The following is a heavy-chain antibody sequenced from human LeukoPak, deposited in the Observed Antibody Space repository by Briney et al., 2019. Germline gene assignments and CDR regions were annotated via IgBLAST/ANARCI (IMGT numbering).Heavy chain of an antibody. D-gene: IGHD3-22*01. V-gene: IGHV4-34*01. Sequence: SETLSLTCAVYGGSFSGYYWSRIRQPPGKGLEWIGEINHSGSTNYNPSLKSRVTISVDTSKNQFSLKLSSVTAADTAVYYCARWEYYYDSSGYPLNHYFDYWGQGTLVTVSS. CDR1: GGSFSGYY. J-gene: IGHJ4*02. CDR3: ARWEYYYDSSGYPLNHYFDY. CDR2: INHSGST.